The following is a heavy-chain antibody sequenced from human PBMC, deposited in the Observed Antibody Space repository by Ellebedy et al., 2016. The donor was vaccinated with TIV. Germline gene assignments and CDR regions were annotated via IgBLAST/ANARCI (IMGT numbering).Heavy chain of an antibody. Sequence: GESLKISCAASGFTFSSYGMNWVRQAPGKGLEWVGFITSKRYGEKTEYASYVKGRLTIPRDDSKSIAYLQMNSLRAEDTAVYYCARDDYGESGGMDVWGQGTTVTVSS. J-gene: IGHJ6*02. CDR3: ARDDYGESGGMDV. D-gene: IGHD4-17*01. V-gene: IGHV3-71*01. CDR1: GFTFSSYG. CDR2: ITSKRYGEKT.